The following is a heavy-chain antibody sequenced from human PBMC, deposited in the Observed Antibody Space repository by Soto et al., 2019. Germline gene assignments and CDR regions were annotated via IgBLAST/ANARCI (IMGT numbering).Heavy chain of an antibody. CDR1: GYTFASCG. D-gene: IGHD3-10*01. CDR2: ISAYNGNT. Sequence: AEVSCKASGYTFASCGIIWVRQDPGQGLEWMGWISAYNGNTNYAQKLQGRVTMTTDTSTSTAYMELRSLRSDDTAVYYCARDNGSGSYYGYYYYGMDVWGQGTTVNLSS. CDR3: ARDNGSGSYYGYYYYGMDV. J-gene: IGHJ6*02. V-gene: IGHV1-18*04.